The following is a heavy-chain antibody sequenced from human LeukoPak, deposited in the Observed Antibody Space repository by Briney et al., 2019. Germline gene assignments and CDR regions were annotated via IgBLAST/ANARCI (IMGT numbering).Heavy chain of an antibody. J-gene: IGHJ4*02. CDR2: ISGSGGST. CDR1: GFTFSSYA. V-gene: IGHV3-23*01. Sequence: GGSLRLSCAASGFTFSSYAMSWVRQAPGKGLEWVSAISGSGGSTYYADSMKGRFTISRDNSKNTLYLQMNSLRAEDTAVYYCASSRAAYVLRFLEWLLDFDYWGQGTLVTVSS. CDR3: ASSRAAYVLRFLEWLLDFDY. D-gene: IGHD3-3*01.